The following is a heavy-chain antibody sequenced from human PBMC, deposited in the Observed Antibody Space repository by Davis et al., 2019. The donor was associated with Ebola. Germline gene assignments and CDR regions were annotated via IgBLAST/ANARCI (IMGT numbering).Heavy chain of an antibody. CDR3: ARESSYSSGWSSFWFDP. CDR2: ISAYNGNT. D-gene: IGHD6-19*01. Sequence: AASVKVSCKASGYTFTTYAISWVRQAPGQGLEWMGWISAYNGNTNYAQKLQGRVTMTTDTSTSTAYMELRSLRSDDTAVYYCARESSYSSGWSSFWFDPWGQETLVTVSS. V-gene: IGHV1-18*01. J-gene: IGHJ5*02. CDR1: GYTFTTYA.